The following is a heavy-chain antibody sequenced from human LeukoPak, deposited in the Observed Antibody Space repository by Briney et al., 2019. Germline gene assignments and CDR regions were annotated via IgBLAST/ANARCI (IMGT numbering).Heavy chain of an antibody. CDR2: ISGSGGST. D-gene: IGHD3-22*01. CDR1: GFTFSSYA. J-gene: IGHJ4*02. CDR3: AKGVTMIVVARAFAY. V-gene: IGHV3-23*01. Sequence: GGSLRLSSAASGFTFSSYAMSWVRQAPGKGLEWVSAISGSGGSTYYADSVKGRFTISRDNSKNTLYLQMNSLRAEDTAVYYCAKGVTMIVVARAFAYWGQGTLVTVSS.